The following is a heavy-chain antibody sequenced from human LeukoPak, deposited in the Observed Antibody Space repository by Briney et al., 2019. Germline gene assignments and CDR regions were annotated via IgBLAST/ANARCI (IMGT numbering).Heavy chain of an antibody. CDR1: GLTFSTYA. D-gene: IGHD2-2*01. CDR2: IGGGGTT. CDR3: AQDRGARYPFGMDV. J-gene: IGHJ6*02. V-gene: IGHV3-23*01. Sequence: GGSLRLSCAASGLTFSTYAMRWIRQAPGKGQEWVSSIGGGGTTSYADSVKGRFTISRDLSKITVYLQMNSLRAEDTAVYYCAQDRGARYPFGMDVWGQGTTVTVSS.